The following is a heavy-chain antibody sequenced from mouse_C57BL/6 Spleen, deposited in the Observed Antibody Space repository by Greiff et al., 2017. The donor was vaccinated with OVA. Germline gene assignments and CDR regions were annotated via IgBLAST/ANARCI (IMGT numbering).Heavy chain of an antibody. J-gene: IGHJ2*01. CDR3: ARGKYFDY. CDR2: IETNSGGT. V-gene: IGHV1-72*01. Sequence: VQLQQPGAELVKPGASVKLSCTASGYTFTSYWMHWVKQRPGRGLEWIGRIETNSGGTKYNEKFKSKATLTVDKPSSPAYMQLSSLTSEDSAVYYCARGKYFDYWGQGTTLTVSS. CDR1: GYTFTSYW.